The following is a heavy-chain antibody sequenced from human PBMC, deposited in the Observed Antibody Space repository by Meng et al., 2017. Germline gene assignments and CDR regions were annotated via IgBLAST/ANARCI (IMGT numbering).Heavy chain of an antibody. CDR3: ARLAQDRYFDY. Sequence: QPPHSGPALSTLSQTLSLTCAIAGDSVSSNSAALNWIRQSPSRGLEWLGRTYYRSKWYNDYAVSVKSRITINPDTSKNQFSLQLNSVTPEDTAVYYCARLAQDRYFDYWGQGTLVTVSS. CDR1: GDSVSSNSAA. J-gene: IGHJ4*02. V-gene: IGHV6-1*01. CDR2: TYYRSKWYN. D-gene: IGHD2-15*01.